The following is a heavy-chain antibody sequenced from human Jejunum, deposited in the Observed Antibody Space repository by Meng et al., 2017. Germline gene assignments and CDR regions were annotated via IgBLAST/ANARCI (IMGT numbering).Heavy chain of an antibody. J-gene: IGHJ4*02. D-gene: IGHD1-1*01. CDR2: ISGDGSSI. V-gene: IGHV3-74*01. CDR1: GFTFSTHW. CDR3: TREKGLRNVHGYFTD. Sequence: GESLKISCAASGFTFSTHWMHWVRQVPGKGLVWVSRISGDGSSITYAGSVKGRFTISRDNAKNTLYLQMNSLRADDTAVYYCTREKGLRNVHGYFTDWGQGTLVTVSS.